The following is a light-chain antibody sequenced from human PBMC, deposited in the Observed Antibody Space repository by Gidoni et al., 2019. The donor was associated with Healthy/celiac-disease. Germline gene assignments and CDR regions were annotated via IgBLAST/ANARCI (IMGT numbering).Light chain of an antibody. J-gene: IGKJ1*01. CDR1: QSLLHSNGYNY. V-gene: IGKV2-28*01. Sequence: DIVMTESPLSLPVTPGEPASIACRSSQSLLHSNGYNYLDWYLQKPGQSPQLLIYCGSNRASGVPDRFSGSGSGTDFTLKISRVEAEDVGVYYCMQALQTPTFGQGTKVEIK. CDR2: CGS. CDR3: MQALQTPT.